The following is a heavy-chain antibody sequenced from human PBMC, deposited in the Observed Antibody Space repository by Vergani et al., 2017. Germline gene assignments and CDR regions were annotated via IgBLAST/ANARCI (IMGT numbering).Heavy chain of an antibody. V-gene: IGHV3-30*02. CDR1: GFTFSSYG. Sequence: QVQLVESGGGVVQPGGSLRLSCAASGFTFSSYGMHWVRQAPGKGLEWVAFIRYDGSNKYYADSVKGRFTISRDNSKNTLYLQMNILRAEDTAVYYCAKDSYYYGSGSYWVDYWGQGTLVTVSS. CDR2: IRYDGSNK. J-gene: IGHJ4*02. D-gene: IGHD3-10*01. CDR3: AKDSYYYGSGSYWVDY.